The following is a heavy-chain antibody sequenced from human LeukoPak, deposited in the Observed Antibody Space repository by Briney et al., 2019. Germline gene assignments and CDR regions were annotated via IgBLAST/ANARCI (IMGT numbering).Heavy chain of an antibody. CDR2: ISSSSSIL. CDR1: GFTFSSYS. V-gene: IGHV3-48*01. D-gene: IGHD3-9*01. Sequence: GGSLRLSCVASGFTFSSYSMNWVRQAPGKGLEWVSYISSSSSILYYADSVKGRFTISRDNAKNSLYLQMNSLRAEDTAVYYCARDGAVLRYFDWLPPVGNFDYWGQGTLVTVSS. J-gene: IGHJ4*02. CDR3: ARDGAVLRYFDWLPPVGNFDY.